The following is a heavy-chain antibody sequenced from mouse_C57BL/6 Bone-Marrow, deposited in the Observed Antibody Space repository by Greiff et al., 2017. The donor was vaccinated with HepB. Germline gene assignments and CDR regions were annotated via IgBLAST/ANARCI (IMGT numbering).Heavy chain of an antibody. CDR3: AREGYNLAWFAY. CDR1: GFTFSSYA. Sequence: DVQLVESGGGLVKPGGSLKLSCAASGFTFSSYAMSWVRQTPEKRLEWVATISDGGSYTYYPDNVKGRFTISRDNAKNNLYLQMSHLKSEDTAMYYCAREGYNLAWFAYWGQGTLVTVSA. J-gene: IGHJ3*01. D-gene: IGHD1-3*01. V-gene: IGHV5-4*01. CDR2: ISDGGSYT.